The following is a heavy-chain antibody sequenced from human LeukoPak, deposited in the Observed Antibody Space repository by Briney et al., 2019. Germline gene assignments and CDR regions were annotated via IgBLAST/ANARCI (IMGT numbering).Heavy chain of an antibody. Sequence: PGRSLRLSCAASGFTFSSYAMHWVRQAPGKGLEWVAVISYDGSNKYYADSVKGRFTISRDNSKNTLYLQMNSLRAEDTAVYYCATEGQGYYDSSGYYPKTPFDYWGQGTLVTVSS. CDR1: GFTFSSYA. CDR3: ATEGQGYYDSSGYYPKTPFDY. CDR2: ISYDGSNK. D-gene: IGHD3-22*01. V-gene: IGHV3-30*04. J-gene: IGHJ4*02.